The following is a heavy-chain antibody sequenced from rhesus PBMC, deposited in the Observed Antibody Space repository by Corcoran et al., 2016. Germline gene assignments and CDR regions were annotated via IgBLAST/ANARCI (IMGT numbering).Heavy chain of an antibody. CDR3: ARLGRYQEFDY. J-gene: IGHJ4*01. D-gene: IGHD6-19*01. CDR1: GYRFTDYC. CDR2: INNETGNP. V-gene: IGHV7-114*01. Sequence: QVQLVQSGAEVKQPGASVKVSCNASGYRFTDYCMNWLRQAHGQRREWLGWINNETGNPTNDQGFKERFTLSMDTAIKTAYLQISSLKAEDTAVYYCARLGRYQEFDYWGQGVLVTVSS.